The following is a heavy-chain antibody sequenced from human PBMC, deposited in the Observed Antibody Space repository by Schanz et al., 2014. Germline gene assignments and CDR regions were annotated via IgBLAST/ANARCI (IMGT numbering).Heavy chain of an antibody. V-gene: IGHV3-30-3*01. Sequence: QVQLVESGGGVVQPGRSLRLSCAAYGFTLSSYAMHWVRQAPGKGLEWVAVISYDGSNKYYADSVKGRFTMSRDNSKNTLYLQMNSLRAEDTAVYYCAREPLSGYNWFDPWGQGSLVTVSS. CDR3: AREPLSGYNWFDP. CDR2: ISYDGSNK. D-gene: IGHD6-25*01. J-gene: IGHJ5*02. CDR1: GFTLSSYA.